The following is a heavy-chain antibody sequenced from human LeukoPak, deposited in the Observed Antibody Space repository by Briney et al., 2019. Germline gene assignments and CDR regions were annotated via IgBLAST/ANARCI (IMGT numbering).Heavy chain of an antibody. Sequence: GGSLRLSCAGTGFTFSSYSMNWVRQAPGKGLEWVSYISRSGGDTYYADSVKGRFTISRDNAQNSLSLQMNGLRDEDTAVYHCARSRSGNYFDYWGQGTLVSVSS. D-gene: IGHD1-26*01. J-gene: IGHJ4*02. V-gene: IGHV3-48*02. CDR2: ISRSGGDT. CDR1: GFTFSSYS. CDR3: ARSRSGNYFDY.